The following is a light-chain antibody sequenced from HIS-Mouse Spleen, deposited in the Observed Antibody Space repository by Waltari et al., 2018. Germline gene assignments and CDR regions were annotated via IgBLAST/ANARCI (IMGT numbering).Light chain of an antibody. CDR2: EDS. J-gene: IGLJ2*01. CDR3: YSTDSSGNHRV. V-gene: IGLV3-10*01. CDR1: ALPKKY. Sequence: SYELTQPPSASVSPGQTARITCPGDALPKKYAYWYQQKSGQSPVVVIYEDSKRPSGFPERFYGSSSGTMATLTISGAQVEDEADYYCYSTDSSGNHRVFGGGTKLTVL.